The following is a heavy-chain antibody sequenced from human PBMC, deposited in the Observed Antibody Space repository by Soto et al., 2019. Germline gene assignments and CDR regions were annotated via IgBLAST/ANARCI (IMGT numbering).Heavy chain of an antibody. CDR3: ARDVNGTTLFLWFDP. CDR2: TYYRSKWYN. Sequence: TVSLACAFSGDSVSSNNAAWNWIRQSPSRGLEWLGRTYYRSKWYNDYAVSVKSRITINPDTSKNQFSLQLNYVTPEDTAVYYCARDVNGTTLFLWFDPWGQGTLVTVSS. V-gene: IGHV6-1*01. D-gene: IGHD1-7*01. CDR1: GDSVSSNNAA. J-gene: IGHJ5*02.